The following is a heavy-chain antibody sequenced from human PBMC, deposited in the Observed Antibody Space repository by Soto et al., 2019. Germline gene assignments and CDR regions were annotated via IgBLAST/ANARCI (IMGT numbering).Heavy chain of an antibody. CDR3: ARDSWENDYCDSFGDPKNNWFDP. CDR1: GYTFTSYG. CDR2: ISAYNGNT. V-gene: IGHV1-18*01. J-gene: IGHJ5*02. Sequence: QVQLVQSGAEVKKPGASVKVSCKASGYTFTSYGISWVRQAPGQGLEWMGWISAYNGNTNYAQKLQGRVTMTTDTATSTVYMELRSLRSDDTAVYYCARDSWENDYCDSFGDPKNNWFDPWGQGTLVTVSS. D-gene: IGHD4-17*01.